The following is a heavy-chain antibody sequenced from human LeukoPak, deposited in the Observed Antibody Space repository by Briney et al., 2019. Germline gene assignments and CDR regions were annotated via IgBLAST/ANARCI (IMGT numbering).Heavy chain of an antibody. Sequence: PSGTLSLTCTVSGGSIRTDGSYWAWIRQPPGKGLEWIGSIYIDGITHYNSSLQSRVTLSIDTSKNQFSLKLTSVTAADTAVFYCARLFTRAWEYRYGMDVWGQGTAVTVSS. J-gene: IGHJ6*02. V-gene: IGHV4-39*01. D-gene: IGHD1-26*01. CDR3: ARLFTRAWEYRYGMDV. CDR1: GGSIRTDGSY. CDR2: IYIDGIT.